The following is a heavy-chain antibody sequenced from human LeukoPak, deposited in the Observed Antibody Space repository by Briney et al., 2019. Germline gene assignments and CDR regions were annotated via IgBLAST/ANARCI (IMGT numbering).Heavy chain of an antibody. CDR1: GFTFSSYG. CDR3: AKGPLRGTAAAIDY. D-gene: IGHD2-2*01. V-gene: IGHV3-30*18. Sequence: GGSLRLSCAASGFTFSSYGMHWVRQAPGKGLEWVAVISYDGSNKYYADSVKGRFSISRDNSKNTLYLQMNSLRAEDTAVYYCAKGPLRGTAAAIDYWGQGTLVTVSS. CDR2: ISYDGSNK. J-gene: IGHJ4*02.